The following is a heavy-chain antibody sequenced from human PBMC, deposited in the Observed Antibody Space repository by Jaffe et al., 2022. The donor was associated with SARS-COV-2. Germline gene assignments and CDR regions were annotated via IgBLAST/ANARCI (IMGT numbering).Heavy chain of an antibody. V-gene: IGHV4-39*01. D-gene: IGHD6-19*01. J-gene: IGHJ4*02. CDR1: GGSISSSSYY. CDR3: ARHLPKEKYSSGWHFDY. Sequence: QLQLQESGPGLVKPSETLSLTCTVSGGSISSSSYYWGWIRQPPGKGLEWIGSIYYSGSTYYNPSLKSRVTISVDTSKNQFSLKLSSVTAADTAVYYCARHLPKEKYSSGWHFDYWGQGTLVTVSS. CDR2: IYYSGST.